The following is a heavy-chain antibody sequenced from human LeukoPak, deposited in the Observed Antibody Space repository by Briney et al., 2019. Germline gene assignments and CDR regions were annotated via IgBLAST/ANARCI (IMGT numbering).Heavy chain of an antibody. V-gene: IGHV3-48*01. CDR3: ALTVYGSGSYWDY. CDR2: ISSSSSTI. J-gene: IGHJ4*02. D-gene: IGHD3-10*01. CDR1: GFTFSSYT. Sequence: GGSLRLSCAASGFTFSSYTMNWVRQAPGKGLEWVSYISSSSSTIYYADSVKGRFTISRDNAKNSLYLQMNSLRAEDTAVYYCALTVYGSGSYWDYWGQGTLVTVSS.